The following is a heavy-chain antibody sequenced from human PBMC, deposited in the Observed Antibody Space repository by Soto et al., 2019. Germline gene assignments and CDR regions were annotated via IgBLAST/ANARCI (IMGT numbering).Heavy chain of an antibody. CDR1: GYTFTSYG. D-gene: IGHD2-15*01. Sequence: ASVKVSCKASGYTFTSYGISWVRQAPGQGLEWMGWISAYNGNTNYAQKLQGRVTMTTDTSTSTAYMELRSLRSDDTAVYYCARLGPCSGGSCYFDFDYWGQGTLVTVSS. J-gene: IGHJ4*02. CDR2: ISAYNGNT. V-gene: IGHV1-18*01. CDR3: ARLGPCSGGSCYFDFDY.